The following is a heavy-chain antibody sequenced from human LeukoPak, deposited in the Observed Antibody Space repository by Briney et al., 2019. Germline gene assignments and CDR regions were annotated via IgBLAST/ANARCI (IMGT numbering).Heavy chain of an antibody. CDR2: ISSSSSYI. D-gene: IGHD5-12*01. CDR3: ARDPIRGDAFDI. Sequence: GGSLTLSCAASGFTFSSYSMNWVRQAPGKGLEWVSSISSSSSYIYYADSVKGRFTISRDNAKNSLYLQMNSLRAEDTAVYYCARDPIRGDAFDIWGQGTMVTVSS. CDR1: GFTFSSYS. V-gene: IGHV3-21*01. J-gene: IGHJ3*02.